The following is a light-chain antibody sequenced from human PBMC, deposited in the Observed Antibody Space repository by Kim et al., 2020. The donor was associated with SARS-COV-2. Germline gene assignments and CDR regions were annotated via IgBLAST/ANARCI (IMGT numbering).Light chain of an antibody. CDR1: SSNIASNS. V-gene: IGLV1-44*01. Sequence: QSALTQPPSASGTPGQRVTISCSGSSSNIASNSVDWFQHLPGTAPKLLIHTTNQRPSGVPDRFSGFKSGTSASLAISGLQSEDEADYYCASWDDRLNGWVFGGGTKVTVL. CDR2: TTN. CDR3: ASWDDRLNGWV. J-gene: IGLJ3*02.